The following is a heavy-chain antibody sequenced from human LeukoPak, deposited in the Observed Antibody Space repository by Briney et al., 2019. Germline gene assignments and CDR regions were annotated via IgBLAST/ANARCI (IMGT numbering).Heavy chain of an antibody. CDR3: ARSLGETTFDW. Sequence: GGSLRLSCVASGFTFRNYGMHWIRQAPGKGLEWVSVIYYDGSKKYYADFVKGRFAISRDNSKNVVWLQIDRVRVEDTAFYYCARSLGETTFDWWGQGTLVTVPS. CDR2: IYYDGSKK. D-gene: IGHD3-16*01. CDR1: GFTFRNYG. V-gene: IGHV3-33*01. J-gene: IGHJ4*02.